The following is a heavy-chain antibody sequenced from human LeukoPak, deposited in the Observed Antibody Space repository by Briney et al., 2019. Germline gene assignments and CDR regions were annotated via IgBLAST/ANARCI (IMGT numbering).Heavy chain of an antibody. CDR3: ARGGCSGGSCYSRHYYYYMDV. D-gene: IGHD2-15*01. V-gene: IGHV4-59*12. CDR2: IYYSGST. J-gene: IGHJ6*03. Sequence: SETLSLTCTVSGGSISSYYWSWIRQPPGKGLEWIGYIYYSGSTNYNPSLKSRLTISLDKSKNQFSLKLNSVTAADTAVYYCARGGCSGGSCYSRHYYYYMDVWGKGTTVTVSS. CDR1: GGSISSYY.